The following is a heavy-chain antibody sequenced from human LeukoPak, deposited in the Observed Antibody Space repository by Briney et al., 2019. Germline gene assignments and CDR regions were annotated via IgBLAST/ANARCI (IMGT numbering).Heavy chain of an antibody. CDR3: AREPVAQPFDY. V-gene: IGHV3-48*03. CDR1: GFTFSSYE. D-gene: IGHD6-19*01. Sequence: GGSLRLSCAASGFTFSSYEMNWVRQAPGKGLEWVSYISSSGSTIYYADSVKGRFTISRDNAKNSLYLQMNSLRAEDTAVYYCAREPVAQPFDYWGQGTLVTVSS. J-gene: IGHJ4*02. CDR2: ISSSGSTI.